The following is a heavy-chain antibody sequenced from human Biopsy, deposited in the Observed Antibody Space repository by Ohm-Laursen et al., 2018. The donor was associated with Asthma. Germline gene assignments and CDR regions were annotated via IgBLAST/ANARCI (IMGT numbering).Heavy chain of an antibody. Sequence: ASVKVSCKTSGYTFNSAGITWVRQAPGQGLEWMGWISVYNGNTKVAQKLQDRVTMITCTSTSTAYMELRSLRSDDTAVYFCARAVDYSHYYGIDVWGQGTTVTVS. V-gene: IGHV1-18*01. CDR3: ARAVDYSHYYGIDV. J-gene: IGHJ6*02. CDR2: ISVYNGNT. CDR1: GYTFNSAG. D-gene: IGHD3-10*01.